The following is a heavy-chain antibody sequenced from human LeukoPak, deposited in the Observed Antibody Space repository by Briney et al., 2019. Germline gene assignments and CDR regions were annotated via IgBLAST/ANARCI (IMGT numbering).Heavy chain of an antibody. Sequence: SVKVSCKASGGTFSSYAISWVRQAPGQGLEWMGGIIPIFGTANYAQKFQGRVTITTDESTSTAYMELSSLRSEDTAVYYCARQVWTMVRGAEYFDYWDQGTLVTVSS. CDR2: IIPIFGTA. CDR1: GGTFSSYA. D-gene: IGHD3-10*01. CDR3: ARQVWTMVRGAEYFDY. V-gene: IGHV1-69*05. J-gene: IGHJ4*02.